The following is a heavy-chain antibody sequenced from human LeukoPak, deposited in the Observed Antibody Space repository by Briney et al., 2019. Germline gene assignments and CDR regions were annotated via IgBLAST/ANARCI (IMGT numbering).Heavy chain of an antibody. CDR1: GVSVSDGRYY. J-gene: IGHJ3*02. D-gene: IGHD2-2*01. CDR3: ATPYCSTISCLDVFNM. V-gene: IGHV4-31*03. Sequence: SETLSLTCNVSGVSVSDGRYYWTWIRQRPGKGLEWIGYKYFSGSAKYNPSLKSRLTISIDSSRNQFSLQLSSVIAADTATYYCATPYCSTISCLDVFNMWGQGTRVTVSS. CDR2: KYFSGSA.